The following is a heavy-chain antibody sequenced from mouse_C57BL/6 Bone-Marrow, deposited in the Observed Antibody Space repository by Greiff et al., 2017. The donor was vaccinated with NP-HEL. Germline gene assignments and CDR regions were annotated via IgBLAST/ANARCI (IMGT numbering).Heavy chain of an antibody. CDR3: ARDKGPYYYGSSYYFDY. D-gene: IGHD1-1*01. J-gene: IGHJ2*01. CDR1: GFTFSDYY. Sequence: EVQLVESEGGLVQPGSSMKLSCTASGFTFSDYYMAWVRQVPEKGLEWVANINYDGSSPYYLDSLKSRFIISRDNAKNILYLQMSSLKSEDTATYYCARDKGPYYYGSSYYFDYWGQGTTLTVSS. V-gene: IGHV5-16*01. CDR2: INYDGSSP.